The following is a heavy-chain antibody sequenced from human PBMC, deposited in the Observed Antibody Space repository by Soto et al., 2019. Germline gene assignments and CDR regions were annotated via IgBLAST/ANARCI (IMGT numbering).Heavy chain of an antibody. D-gene: IGHD6-19*01. CDR3: AREFISGHFDY. J-gene: IGHJ4*02. V-gene: IGHV3-74*01. CDR1: GFTFSSYW. Sequence: GGSLRLSCAASGFTFSSYWMHWVRQAPGKGLVWVSRINSDGSSTSYADSVKGRFTISRENAKNKLYLQMNSLRAEYTAVYYCAREFISGHFDYWGQGTLVTVSS. CDR2: INSDGSST.